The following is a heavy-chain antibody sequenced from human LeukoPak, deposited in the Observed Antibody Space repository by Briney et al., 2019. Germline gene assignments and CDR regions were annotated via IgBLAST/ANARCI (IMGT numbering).Heavy chain of an antibody. CDR2: INAGNGNT. J-gene: IGHJ6*02. CDR3: ASPAIAAADTFGSYYYGMDV. D-gene: IGHD6-13*01. CDR1: GYTFTSYT. Sequence: ASVKVSCKASGYTFTSYTVHWVRQARGQGLEWMGWINAGNGNTKYSQKFQGRVTITRDTSASTAYMELSSLRSEDTAVYYCASPAIAAADTFGSYYYGMDVWGQGTTVTVSS. V-gene: IGHV1-3*01.